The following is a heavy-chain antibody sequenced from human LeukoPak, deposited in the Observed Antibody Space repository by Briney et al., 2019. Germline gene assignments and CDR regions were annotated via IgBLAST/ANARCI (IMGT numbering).Heavy chain of an antibody. Sequence: GGSLRLSCAASGFTFSSYAMHWVRQAPGKGLEWVAVISYDGSNKYYADSVKGRFTISRDNSKNTLYLQMNSLRAEGTAVYYCARDPGLWWELHFAFDIWGQGTMVTVSS. D-gene: IGHD1-26*01. V-gene: IGHV3-30-3*01. J-gene: IGHJ3*02. CDR2: ISYDGSNK. CDR1: GFTFSSYA. CDR3: ARDPGLWWELHFAFDI.